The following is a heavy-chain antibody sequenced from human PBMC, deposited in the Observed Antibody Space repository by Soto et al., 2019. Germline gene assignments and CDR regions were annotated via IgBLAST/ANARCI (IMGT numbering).Heavy chain of an antibody. CDR1: GGTFSSYS. D-gene: IGHD1-26*01. CDR3: ARDGGRHSGGIDY. Sequence: QVQLVQSGAEVKKPGSSVKVSCKASGGTFSSYSINWVRQAPGQGLEWMGEIIPIFGTANYAQKFQGRVTITADEPTSTAYMELSSLRSEATAVYYCARDGGRHSGGIDYWGQGNLVTVPS. CDR2: IIPIFGTA. V-gene: IGHV1-69*01. J-gene: IGHJ4*02.